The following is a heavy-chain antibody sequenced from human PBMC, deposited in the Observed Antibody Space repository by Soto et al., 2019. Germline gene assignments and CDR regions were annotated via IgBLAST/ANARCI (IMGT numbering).Heavy chain of an antibody. D-gene: IGHD6-19*01. Sequence: ASVKVSCKASGGTFSSYAISWVRQAPGQGLEWMGGIIPIFGTANYAQKFQGRVTITADESTSTAYMELSNLRSEDTAVYYCARSSGWYGGNGYLDYWGQGTLVPVPS. CDR1: GGTFSSYA. J-gene: IGHJ4*02. CDR2: IIPIFGTA. V-gene: IGHV1-69*13. CDR3: ARSSGWYGGNGYLDY.